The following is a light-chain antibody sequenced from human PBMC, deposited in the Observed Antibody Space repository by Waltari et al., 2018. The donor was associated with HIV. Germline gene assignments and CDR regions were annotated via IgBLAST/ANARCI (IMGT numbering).Light chain of an antibody. V-gene: IGLV1-44*01. CDR2: SNN. CDR3: AAWDDSLNAWV. Sequence: QSVLTQPPSASGTPGQRVTISCSGSSSNIGRNTVNWYQQLPGTAPTLLIYSNNQRPSGVPARFSGSKSGTSASLAISGLQSEDEADYYCAAWDDSLNAWVFGGGTKLTVL. J-gene: IGLJ3*02. CDR1: SSNIGRNT.